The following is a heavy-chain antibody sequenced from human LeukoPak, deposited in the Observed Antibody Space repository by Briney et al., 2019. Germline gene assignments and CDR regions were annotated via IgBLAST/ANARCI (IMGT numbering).Heavy chain of an antibody. CDR2: IIPIFGTA. V-gene: IGHV1-69*13. D-gene: IGHD2-21*02. J-gene: IGHJ4*02. Sequence: SVKVSCKASGGTFSSYAISWVRQAPGQGLEWMGGIIPIFGTANYAQKFQGRVTITADESTSTAYMELSSLRSEDTAVYYCARAIVVVTAIPTYSDYWGQGTLVTVSS. CDR1: GGTFSSYA. CDR3: ARAIVVVTAIPTYSDY.